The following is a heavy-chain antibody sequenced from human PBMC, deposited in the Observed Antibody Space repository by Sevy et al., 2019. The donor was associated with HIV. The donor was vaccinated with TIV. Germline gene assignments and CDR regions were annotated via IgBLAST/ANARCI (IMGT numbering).Heavy chain of an antibody. CDR3: ARPLQAGTAMVIFDY. D-gene: IGHD5-18*01. J-gene: IGHJ4*01. V-gene: IGHV5-51*01. CDR1: GYSFTSYW. CDR2: IYPGDSDT. Sequence: GESLKISCKGSGYSFTSYWIGWVRQMPGKGLEWMGIIYPGDSDTRSSPSFQGQVTISADKSVSTAYLQWSSLKASDTAMYYCARPLQAGTAMVIFDYWGQGTLVTVSS.